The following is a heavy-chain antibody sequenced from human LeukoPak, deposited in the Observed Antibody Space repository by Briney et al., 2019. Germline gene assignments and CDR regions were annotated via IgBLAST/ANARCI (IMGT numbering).Heavy chain of an antibody. J-gene: IGHJ6*02. D-gene: IGHD6-6*01. CDR1: GYTFINYY. Sequence: ASVKVSCKASGYTFINYYMHWVRQPPGQGLEWMGIIDPGSGGTTYAQKLQGRVTMTRDASISTAYMELSRLRSDDTAVYYCATQAIAARPDYYYYYGMDVWGQGTTVTVSS. CDR2: IDPGSGGT. V-gene: IGHV1-46*04. CDR3: ATQAIAARPDYYYYYGMDV.